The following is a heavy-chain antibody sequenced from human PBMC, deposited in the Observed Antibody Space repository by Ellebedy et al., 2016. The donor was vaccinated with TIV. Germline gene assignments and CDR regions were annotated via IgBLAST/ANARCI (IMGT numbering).Heavy chain of an antibody. CDR3: VRLGVIAAAGASDS. J-gene: IGHJ4*02. V-gene: IGHV3-11*01. Sequence: PGGSLRLSCAASGFTFSGYYMSWFRQAPGKGPEWVSYISYSGDLMYYADSVKGRFTTSRDNAGNSLYLQMNSLRAEDTAVYYCVRLGVIAAAGASDSWGQGTLVIVSS. CDR2: ISYSGDLM. D-gene: IGHD6-13*01. CDR1: GFTFSGYY.